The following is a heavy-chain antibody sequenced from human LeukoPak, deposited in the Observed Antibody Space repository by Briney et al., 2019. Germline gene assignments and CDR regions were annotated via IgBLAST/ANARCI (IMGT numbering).Heavy chain of an antibody. CDR1: GFTFSSYW. Sequence: SLRLSCAASGFTFSSYWMHWVRQPPGKSLVWGSRIDTDGSSANYADSVKGRFTISIDNAKNTAYLQMNSLRVEDTGVYYCASALTTVTCHFHCWGQGTLVTVS. CDR3: ASALTTVTCHFHC. D-gene: IGHD4-17*01. V-gene: IGHV3-74*01. CDR2: IDTDGSSA. J-gene: IGHJ4*02.